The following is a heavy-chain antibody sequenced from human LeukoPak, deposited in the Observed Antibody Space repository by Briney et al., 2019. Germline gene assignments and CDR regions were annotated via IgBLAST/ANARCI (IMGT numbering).Heavy chain of an antibody. CDR2: IRSNGSTI. J-gene: IGHJ3*02. V-gene: IGHV3-11*04. Sequence: PGGSLRLSCAASGFTFSDYYMSWIRQAPGKGLEWVSYIRSNGSTIYYADSVKGRFTISRDNAKNSLYLQMNSLRAEDTAVYYCARCPQRYSGSYSYDAFDIWGQGTMVTVSS. CDR1: GFTFSDYY. D-gene: IGHD1-26*01. CDR3: ARCPQRYSGSYSYDAFDI.